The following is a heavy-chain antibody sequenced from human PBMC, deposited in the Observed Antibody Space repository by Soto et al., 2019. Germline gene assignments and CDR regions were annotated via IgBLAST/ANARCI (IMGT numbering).Heavy chain of an antibody. CDR1: GFSLNTRGVG. Sequence: QITLKESGPTLVKPTQTLTLTCTFSGFSLNTRGVGVGWIRQPPGKALEWLALIYWDDDKRYNPPLKSRLTITNDTSKNQVVLTMTNMDPVDTATYYCAHVRFNYGHDPFDYWGPGTLVTVSS. CDR3: AHVRFNYGHDPFDY. D-gene: IGHD4-17*01. V-gene: IGHV2-5*02. CDR2: IYWDDDK. J-gene: IGHJ4*02.